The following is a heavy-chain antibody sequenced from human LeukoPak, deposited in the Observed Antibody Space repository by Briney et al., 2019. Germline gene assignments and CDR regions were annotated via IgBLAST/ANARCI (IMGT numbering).Heavy chain of an antibody. Sequence: LHFSCHASAYTSPYFWIGWVRQIPAKGLEWMGFIYSRNFETVYSPSIQGLVTLSADTSLSTAYLQWSSLTASDTAMYDCASHYQTRGFVGFDNWGQGTLVTVSS. D-gene: IGHD3-3*01. J-gene: IGHJ4*02. CDR1: AYTSPYFW. CDR3: ASHYQTRGFVGFDN. V-gene: IGHV5-51*01. CDR2: IYSRNFET.